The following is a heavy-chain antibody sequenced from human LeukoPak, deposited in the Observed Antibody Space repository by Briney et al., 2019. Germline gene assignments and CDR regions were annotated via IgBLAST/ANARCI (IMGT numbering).Heavy chain of an antibody. D-gene: IGHD3-9*01. CDR2: ISSNGGST. Sequence: GGSLRLSCAASGFTFNNYAMHWVRQAPGKGLEYVSAISSNGGSTYYANSVKGRSTISRDNSKNTLYLQMGSLRADDMAVYYCARARDYDILTGYSFYDYWGQGTLVTVSS. CDR1: GFTFNNYA. V-gene: IGHV3-64*01. CDR3: ARARDYDILTGYSFYDY. J-gene: IGHJ4*02.